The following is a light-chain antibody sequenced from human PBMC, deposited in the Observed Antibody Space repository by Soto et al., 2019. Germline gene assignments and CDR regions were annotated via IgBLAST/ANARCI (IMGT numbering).Light chain of an antibody. J-gene: IGLJ1*01. CDR2: DVS. CDR1: SSDVGGYNY. V-gene: IGLV2-14*03. Sequence: QSALTHPAPVSWCRGRSITISCTGTSSDVGGYNYVSWYQHHPGKAPKLLIYDVSNRPSGVSNRFSGSKSGNTASLTISGLQAEDEADYYCSSYTSSSTYVFGTGTKVTVL. CDR3: SSYTSSSTYV.